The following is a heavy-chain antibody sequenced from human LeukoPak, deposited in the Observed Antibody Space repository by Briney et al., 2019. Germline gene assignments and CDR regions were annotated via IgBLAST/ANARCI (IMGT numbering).Heavy chain of an antibody. CDR3: ARESQHNWNYEIDY. Sequence: SETLSLTCTVSGYSISSGYYWGWIRQPPGKGLEWIGSIYHSGSTNYNPSLKSRVTMSVDTSKNQFSLKLSSVTAADTAVYYCARESQHNWNYEIDYWGQGTLVTVSS. CDR2: IYHSGST. D-gene: IGHD1-7*01. V-gene: IGHV4-38-2*02. CDR1: GYSISSGYY. J-gene: IGHJ4*02.